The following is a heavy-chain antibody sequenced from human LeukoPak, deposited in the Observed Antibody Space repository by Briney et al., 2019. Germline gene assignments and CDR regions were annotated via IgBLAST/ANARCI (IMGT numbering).Heavy chain of an antibody. CDR2: INPNSGGT. J-gene: IGHJ4*02. V-gene: IGHV1-2*02. CDR1: GYTFTAYY. CDR3: ARDVRRNNSSHIDC. Sequence: ASVKVSCKASGYTFTAYYMHWVRQAPGQGLEWMGWINPNSGGTNYAQKFQGRVTMTRDTSINTTYMELSRLKSDDTAVYYCARDVRRNNSSHIDCWGQGALVTVSS. D-gene: IGHD6-13*01.